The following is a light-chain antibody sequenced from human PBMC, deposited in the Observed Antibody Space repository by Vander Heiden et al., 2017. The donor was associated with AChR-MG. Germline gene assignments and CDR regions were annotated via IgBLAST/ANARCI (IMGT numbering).Light chain of an antibody. Sequence: QSALTQPASVSGSPGQSITISCTGTSSDIGGYNHVSWYQQHPGKAPKLMIYDVSNRPSGVSNRFSGSKSDNTASLTISGLQAEDEADYYCSAYTSSSTLVFGGGTKLTVL. CDR2: DVS. V-gene: IGLV2-14*03. J-gene: IGLJ2*01. CDR1: SSDIGGYNH. CDR3: SAYTSSSTLV.